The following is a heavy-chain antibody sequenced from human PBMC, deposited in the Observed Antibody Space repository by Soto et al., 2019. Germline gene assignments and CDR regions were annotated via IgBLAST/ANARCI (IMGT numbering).Heavy chain of an antibody. D-gene: IGHD2-15*01. CDR2: IIPIFGTA. J-gene: IGHJ6*02. CDR3: ARPLYCSGGGCYSLRSYYYYGMDV. V-gene: IGHV1-69*13. Sequence: SVKVSCKASGGTFSSYAISWVRQAPGQGLEWMGGIIPIFGTANYAQKFQGRVTITADESTSTAYMELSSLRSEDTAAYYCARPLYCSGGGCYSLRSYYYYGMDVWGQGTTVTVSS. CDR1: GGTFSSYA.